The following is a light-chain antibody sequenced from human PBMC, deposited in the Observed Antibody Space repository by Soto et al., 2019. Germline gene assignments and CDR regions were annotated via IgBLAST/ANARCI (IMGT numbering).Light chain of an antibody. CDR1: QSVSSSY. J-gene: IGKJ1*01. CDR2: GAS. V-gene: IGKV3-20*01. CDR3: QQYGSSPPRT. Sequence: EILLTQSPGTLSFSPGERATLSCRAIQSVSSSYLAWYQQKPGQAPRLLIYGASSRATGIPDRFSGSGSGTDFTLTISRLEPEDFAVYYCQQYGSSPPRTFGQGTKVDIK.